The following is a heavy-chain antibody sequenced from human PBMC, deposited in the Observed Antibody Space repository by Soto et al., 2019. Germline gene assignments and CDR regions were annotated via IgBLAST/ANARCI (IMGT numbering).Heavy chain of an antibody. CDR3: ARENYDFWSGYYLDY. D-gene: IGHD3-3*01. V-gene: IGHV3-74*01. CDR2: IKSDGTVT. CDR1: GITFSTYR. Sequence: EVQLVESGGGLVQPGGSLRLSCVVSGITFSTYRMHWVRQAPGKGLVWVSHIKSDGTVTHYTDSVRGRFIISRDNAKNTLFLQMHSLGAEDTAVYYCARENYDFWSGYYLDYWGQGTLVTVSS. J-gene: IGHJ4*02.